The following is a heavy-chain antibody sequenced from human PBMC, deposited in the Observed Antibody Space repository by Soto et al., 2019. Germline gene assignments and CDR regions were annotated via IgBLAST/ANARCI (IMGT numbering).Heavy chain of an antibody. V-gene: IGHV1-69*12. CDR3: ARPPSHHYYYGMDV. CDR2: IIPIFGTA. CDR1: GGTFSSYA. Sequence: QVQLVQSGAEVEKPGSSVKVSCKASGGTFSSYAITWVRQAPGQGLGWMGGIIPIFGTANYAQKFQGRVTITADESTSPAYMELSSLRSEDTAVYYCARPPSHHYYYGMDVWGQGTTVTVSS. J-gene: IGHJ6*02.